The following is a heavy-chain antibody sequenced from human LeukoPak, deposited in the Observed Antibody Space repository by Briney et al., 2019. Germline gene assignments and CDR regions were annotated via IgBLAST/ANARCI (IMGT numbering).Heavy chain of an antibody. D-gene: IGHD4-17*01. CDR3: ARRSYGDVPPDY. Sequence: SETLSLTCTVPGGSISSYYWSWIRQPPGKGLEWIGYIYYTGSTNYNPSLKSRVTISVDTSKNQFSLKLSSVTAADTAVYCCARRSYGDVPPDYWGQGTLVTVSS. CDR2: IYYTGST. V-gene: IGHV4-59*08. CDR1: GGSISSYY. J-gene: IGHJ4*02.